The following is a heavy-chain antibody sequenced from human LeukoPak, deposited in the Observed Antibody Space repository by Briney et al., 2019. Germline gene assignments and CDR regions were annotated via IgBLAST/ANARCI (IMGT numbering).Heavy chain of an antibody. V-gene: IGHV4-61*02. Sequence: SETLSLTCTVSGGSISSSSYYWGWIRQPAGKGLEWIGRIYTSGSTNYNPSLKSRVTMSVDTSKNQFSLKLSSVTAADTAVYYCARGTDYDSSGYYLYWYFDLWGRGTLVTVSS. J-gene: IGHJ2*01. D-gene: IGHD3-22*01. CDR1: GGSISSSSYY. CDR2: IYTSGST. CDR3: ARGTDYDSSGYYLYWYFDL.